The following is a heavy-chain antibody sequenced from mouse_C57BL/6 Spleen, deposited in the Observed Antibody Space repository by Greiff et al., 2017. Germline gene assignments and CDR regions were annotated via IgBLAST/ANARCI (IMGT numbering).Heavy chain of an antibody. J-gene: IGHJ3*01. CDR2: ISYDGSN. CDR1: GYSITSGYY. D-gene: IGHD1-2*01. Sequence: VQLKESGPGLVKPSQSLSLTCSVTGYSITSGYYWNWIRQFPGNKLEWMGYISYDGSNNYNPSLKNRISITRDTSKNQFFLKLNSVTTEDTATYYCARDRENYDGGFAYWGQGTLVTVSA. CDR3: ARDRENYDGGFAY. V-gene: IGHV3-6*01.